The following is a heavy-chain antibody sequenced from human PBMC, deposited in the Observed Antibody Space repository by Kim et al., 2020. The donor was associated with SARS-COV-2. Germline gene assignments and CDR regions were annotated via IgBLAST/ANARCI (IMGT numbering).Heavy chain of an antibody. D-gene: IGHD6-19*01. Sequence: YADSVKGRFTITRDNAKNTLYRQMNRLRAEDTAVYYCARRQFTSGWYYFDYWGQGTLVTVSS. J-gene: IGHJ4*02. CDR3: ARRQFTSGWYYFDY. V-gene: IGHV3-74*01.